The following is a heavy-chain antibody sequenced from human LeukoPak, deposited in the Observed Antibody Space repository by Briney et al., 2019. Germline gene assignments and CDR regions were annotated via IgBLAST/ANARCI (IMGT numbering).Heavy chain of an antibody. CDR1: GFTFSNAW. Sequence: GGSLRLSCAASGFTFSNAWMSWVRQAPGKGLEWVGLIKNKVDGGTTEYAAPVKGRFTISRDDSENTLYLQMNCLKTEDTAMYYCTEMNDRDAFRIWGQGTMVTVSS. CDR3: TEMNDRDAFRI. J-gene: IGHJ3*02. CDR2: IKNKVDGGTT. V-gene: IGHV3-15*01. D-gene: IGHD5-24*01.